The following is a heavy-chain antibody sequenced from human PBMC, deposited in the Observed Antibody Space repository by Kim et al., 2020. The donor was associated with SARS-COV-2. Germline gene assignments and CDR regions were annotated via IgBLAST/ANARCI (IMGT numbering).Heavy chain of an antibody. D-gene: IGHD1-26*01. Sequence: SVKGRFTISIDDAKDSEYLQMNSLRVEDTAVYFCARDAWAQGWTDGFDPWGQGTLVTVSS. CDR3: ARDAWAQGWTDGFDP. V-gene: IGHV3-48*03. J-gene: IGHJ5*02.